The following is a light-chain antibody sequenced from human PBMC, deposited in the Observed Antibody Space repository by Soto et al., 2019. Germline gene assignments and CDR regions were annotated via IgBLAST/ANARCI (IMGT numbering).Light chain of an antibody. Sequence: QSVLTQPASVSGSPGQSITISCTGTSSDVGGYNYVSWYQQHPGKAPKLIIYDVSDRPSGISSRFSASKSGNTASLTISGLQAEDEADYYCCSYTSSNTPWVFGTGTKLTVL. CDR1: SSDVGGYNY. CDR3: CSYTSSNTPWV. CDR2: DVS. V-gene: IGLV2-14*03. J-gene: IGLJ1*01.